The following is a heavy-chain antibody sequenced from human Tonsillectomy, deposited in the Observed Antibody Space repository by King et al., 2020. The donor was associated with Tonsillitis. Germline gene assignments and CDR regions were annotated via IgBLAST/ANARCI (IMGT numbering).Heavy chain of an antibody. CDR3: ARAGSTQNWFDP. V-gene: IGHV4-38-2*02. CDR1: GYSISSGYY. D-gene: IGHD5/OR15-5a*01. CDR2: IYRSGST. J-gene: IGHJ5*02. Sequence: QLQESGPGLVKPSETLSLTCTVSGYSISSGYYWGWIRQPPGKGLEWIGSIYRSGSTYYNPSLKSRVTISVDTSKNQFSLKLSSVTAADTAVYYCARAGSTQNWFDPWGQGTLVTVSS.